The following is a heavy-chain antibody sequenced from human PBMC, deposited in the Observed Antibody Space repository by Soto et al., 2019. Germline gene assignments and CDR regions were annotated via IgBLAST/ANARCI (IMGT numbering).Heavy chain of an antibody. D-gene: IGHD5-18*01. Sequence: GGSLRLSCAASGFTFSNYAIDWVRQAPGKXLEWVAVLSYDGNNIHYADSVKGRFTVSRDNSKNTLFLQMNRLRTEDTALYYCARGPIGDAAMVTNYFDYWGQGTLVTVSS. CDR1: GFTFSNYA. V-gene: IGHV3-30-3*01. CDR2: LSYDGNNI. J-gene: IGHJ4*02. CDR3: ARGPIGDAAMVTNYFDY.